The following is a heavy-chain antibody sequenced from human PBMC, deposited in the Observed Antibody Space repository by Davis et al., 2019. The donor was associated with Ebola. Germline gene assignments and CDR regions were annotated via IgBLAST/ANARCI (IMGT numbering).Heavy chain of an antibody. CDR3: ATQDIHYGDYIAFDY. CDR1: GDTFKNYA. V-gene: IGHV1-69*06. J-gene: IGHJ4*02. CDR2: IIPLFGAP. Sequence: SVKVSCKISGDTFKNYAICWVRQAPGQGLEWMGGIIPLFGAPNYAQKFQGRITIVADKNTNIAYMELSSLTSDDTAIYYCATQDIHYGDYIAFDYWGQGTLVAVSS. D-gene: IGHD4-17*01.